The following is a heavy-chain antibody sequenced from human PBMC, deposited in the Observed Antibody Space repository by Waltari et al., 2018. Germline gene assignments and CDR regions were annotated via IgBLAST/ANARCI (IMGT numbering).Heavy chain of an antibody. V-gene: IGHV3-74*01. J-gene: IGHJ3*02. CDR1: GFTFSSYW. CDR2: INSDGSST. CDR3: ASYMTTVPLRAFDI. D-gene: IGHD4-17*01. Sequence: EVQLVESGGGLVQPGGSLRLSCAASGFTFSSYWMHWVRQAPGKGLVGVSRINSDGSSTSYADSVKCRFTISRDNAKNTLYLQMNSLRAEDTAVYYCASYMTTVPLRAFDIWGQGTMVTVSS.